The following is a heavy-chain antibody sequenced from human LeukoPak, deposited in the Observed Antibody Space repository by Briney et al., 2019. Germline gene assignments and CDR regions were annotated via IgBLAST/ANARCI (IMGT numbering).Heavy chain of an antibody. CDR2: MNPNSGNT. Sequence: GASVKVSCKASGYTFTSYDINWVRQATGQGLEWMGWMNPNSGNTGYAQKFQGRVTMTRNTSISTAYMELSSLRSEDTAVYYCARDGGSRGSGYYYGMDVWGQGTTVTVSS. V-gene: IGHV1-8*01. D-gene: IGHD6-25*01. CDR1: GYTFTSYD. J-gene: IGHJ6*02. CDR3: ARDGGSRGSGYYYGMDV.